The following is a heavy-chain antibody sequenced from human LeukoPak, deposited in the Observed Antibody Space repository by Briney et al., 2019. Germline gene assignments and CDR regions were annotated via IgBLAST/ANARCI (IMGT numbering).Heavy chain of an antibody. CDR3: ARAGGYSYGPYYFDY. V-gene: IGHV4-59*12. D-gene: IGHD5-18*01. Sequence: SETLSLTCTVSGGSISSYYWSWIRQPPGKGLEWIGYIYYSGSTNYNPSLKSRVTISVDTSKNQFSLKLSSVTAADTAVYYCARAGGYSYGPYYFDYWGQGTLVTVSS. CDR2: IYYSGST. CDR1: GGSISSYY. J-gene: IGHJ4*02.